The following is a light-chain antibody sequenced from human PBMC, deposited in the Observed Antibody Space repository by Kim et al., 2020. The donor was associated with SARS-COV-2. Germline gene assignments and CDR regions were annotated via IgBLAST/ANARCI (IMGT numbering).Light chain of an antibody. Sequence: IVLTQSPGTLSLSPGERATLSCRASQTVSSNYLAWYQHKPGQAPRLLINGASSRATGIPDRFSGSGSGTDFTLTISSLEPEDSAVYYCQHYGGSPLAFGGGTEVDIK. CDR3: QHYGGSPLA. CDR1: QTVSSNY. CDR2: GAS. V-gene: IGKV3-20*01. J-gene: IGKJ4*01.